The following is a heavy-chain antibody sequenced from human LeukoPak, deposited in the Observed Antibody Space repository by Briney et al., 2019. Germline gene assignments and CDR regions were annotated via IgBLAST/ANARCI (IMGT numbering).Heavy chain of an antibody. D-gene: IGHD3-22*01. V-gene: IGHV3-30*03. CDR1: GGSISSSS. J-gene: IGHJ4*02. CDR2: ISYDGSNK. Sequence: LSLTCTVSGGSISSSSYYWGWIRQAPGQGLEWVAVISYDGSNKYYADSVKGRFTISRDNSKNTLYLQMNSLRAEDTAVYYCAREMVGVIVVEGAFDYWGQGTLVTVSS. CDR3: AREMVGVIVVEGAFDY.